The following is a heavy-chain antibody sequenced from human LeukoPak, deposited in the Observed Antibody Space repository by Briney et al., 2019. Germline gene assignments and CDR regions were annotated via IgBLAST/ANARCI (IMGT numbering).Heavy chain of an antibody. CDR1: GFTFSSYE. V-gene: IGHV3-48*03. CDR3: ARDQAGRHSDY. J-gene: IGHJ4*02. D-gene: IGHD6-13*01. CDR2: ISSSGSTI. Sequence: GGSLRLSCAASGFTFSSYEMNWVRQAPGKGLEWVSCISSSGSTIYYADSVKGRFTISRDNAKNSLYLQMNSLRAEDSAVYYCARDQAGRHSDYWGQGTLVTVSS.